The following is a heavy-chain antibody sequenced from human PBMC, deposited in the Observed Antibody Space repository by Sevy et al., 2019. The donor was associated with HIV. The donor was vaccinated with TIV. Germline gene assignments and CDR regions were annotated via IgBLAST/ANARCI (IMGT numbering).Heavy chain of an antibody. CDR3: ASQTLTGGGGGRFDS. J-gene: IGHJ5*01. V-gene: IGHV3-7*03. Sequence: GGSLRLSCGTSGFTFSDYWMSWVRQAPGKGLEWVANIKQDGSEKYYVDSVKGRFVISRDYAKNSVYLQMNSLRADDTAIYYCASQTLTGGGGGRFDSWGQGTLVTVSS. CDR1: GFTFSDYW. CDR2: IKQDGSEK. D-gene: IGHD2-15*01.